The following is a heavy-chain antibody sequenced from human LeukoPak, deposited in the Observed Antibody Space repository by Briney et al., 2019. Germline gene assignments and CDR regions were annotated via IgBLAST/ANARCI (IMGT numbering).Heavy chain of an antibody. CDR3: ARAGPYPMLYKWNYMFDP. V-gene: IGHV1-69*05. Sequence: GASVKVSCKASGGTFSSYAISWVRQAPGQGLEWMGGIIPIFGTANYAQKFQGRVTITTDESTSTAYMELSSLRSEDTAVYYCARAGPYPMLYKWNYMFDPWGQGTLVTVSS. CDR2: IIPIFGTA. J-gene: IGHJ5*02. D-gene: IGHD1-7*01. CDR1: GGTFSSYA.